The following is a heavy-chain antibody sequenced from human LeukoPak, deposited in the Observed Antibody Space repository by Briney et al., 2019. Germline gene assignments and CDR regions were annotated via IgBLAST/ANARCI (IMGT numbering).Heavy chain of an antibody. J-gene: IGHJ4*02. D-gene: IGHD6-19*01. Sequence: SETLSLTCTVSGGSINNTIYYWGRIRQPPGKGLEWIGSIYYSGSTYYNPSLKSRVTILVDTSKNHFSLKLSSVTAADTAVYYCARDRAYSSEFDYWGQGTLVTVSS. CDR2: IYYSGST. CDR3: ARDRAYSSEFDY. CDR1: GGSINNTIYY. V-gene: IGHV4-39*07.